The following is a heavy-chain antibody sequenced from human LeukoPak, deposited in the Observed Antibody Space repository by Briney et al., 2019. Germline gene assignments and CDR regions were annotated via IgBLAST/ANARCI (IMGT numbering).Heavy chain of an antibody. CDR3: ARSCPGYYFDY. CDR2: IYYSGST. J-gene: IGHJ4*02. V-gene: IGHV4-59*12. CDR1: GGSISSYY. Sequence: SETLSLTCTVSGGSISSYYWSWIRQPPGKGLEWIGYIYYSGSTSYNPSLKSRVTMSVDTSKNQFSLKLSSVTAADTAVYSCARSCPGYYFDYWGQGTLVTVSS.